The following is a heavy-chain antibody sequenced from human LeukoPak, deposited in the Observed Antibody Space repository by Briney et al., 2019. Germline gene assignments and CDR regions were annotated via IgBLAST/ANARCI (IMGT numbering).Heavy chain of an antibody. J-gene: IGHJ4*02. CDR3: ARWTYDSSGYASDY. CDR2: IIPIFGTA. V-gene: IGHV1-69*13. Sequence: SVKVSCKASGGTFGSYAISWVRQAPGQGLEWMGGIIPIFGTANYAQKFQGRVTITADESTSTAYMELSSLRSEDTAVHYCARWTYDSSGYASDYWGQGTLVTVSS. CDR1: GGTFGSYA. D-gene: IGHD3-22*01.